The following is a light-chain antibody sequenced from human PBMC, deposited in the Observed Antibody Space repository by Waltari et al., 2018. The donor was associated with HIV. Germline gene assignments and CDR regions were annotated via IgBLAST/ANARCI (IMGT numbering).Light chain of an antibody. V-gene: IGKV1-12*01. CDR1: RGISNW. Sequence: DIQMTQSPSSVSASVGDRATITCRASRGISNWLAWYQQKPEKAPKLRIYAASSLQSGVPSSFSGSVSGTDFTLRLSLLQPEEFATDACQQANSFPARTFGRGTKVESK. CDR2: AAS. J-gene: IGKJ4*01. CDR3: QQANSFPART.